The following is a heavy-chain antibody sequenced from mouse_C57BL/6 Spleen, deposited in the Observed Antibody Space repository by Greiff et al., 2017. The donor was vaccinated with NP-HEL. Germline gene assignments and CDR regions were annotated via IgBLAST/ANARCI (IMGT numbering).Heavy chain of an antibody. V-gene: IGHV1-81*01. Sequence: VQLQQSGAELARPGASVKLSCKASGYTFTSYGISWVKQRTGQGLEWIGELYPRSGNTYYNETFKGKATLTADKSSSTAYMELRSLTSEDSAVYFCASEGITTVVARGYAMDYWGQGTSVTVSS. D-gene: IGHD1-1*01. J-gene: IGHJ4*01. CDR1: GYTFTSYG. CDR3: ASEGITTVVARGYAMDY. CDR2: LYPRSGNT.